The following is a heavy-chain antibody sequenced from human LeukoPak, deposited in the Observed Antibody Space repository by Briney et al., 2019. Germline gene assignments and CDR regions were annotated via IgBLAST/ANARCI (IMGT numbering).Heavy chain of an antibody. J-gene: IGHJ4*02. V-gene: IGHV3-48*04. CDR2: IISRGDTT. CDR1: GFTFNAYS. D-gene: IGHD2-8*02. CDR3: ARGRGYCTGVSCDIDY. Sequence: GGSLRLSCAASGFTFNAYSMNWARQAPGKGLEWVSNIISRGDTTHYAASVKGRFTISRDNAKNSVFLHLNSLRGDDTAVYYCARGRGYCTGVSCDIDYWGQGTLVTVSS.